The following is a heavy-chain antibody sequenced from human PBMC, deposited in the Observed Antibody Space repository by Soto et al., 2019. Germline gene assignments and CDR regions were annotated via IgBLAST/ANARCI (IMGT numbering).Heavy chain of an antibody. CDR3: ARDIDPSRFLEWTSIDY. J-gene: IGHJ4*02. CDR2: ISAYNGNT. V-gene: IGHV1-18*01. D-gene: IGHD3-3*01. Sequence: ASVKVSCKASGYTFTDYAITWVRQAPGQGLEWMGWISAYNGNTNYAQKLQGRVTMTTDTSTSTAYMDLRSLRPDDTAVYYCARDIDPSRFLEWTSIDYWGQGTLVTVSS. CDR1: GYTFTDYA.